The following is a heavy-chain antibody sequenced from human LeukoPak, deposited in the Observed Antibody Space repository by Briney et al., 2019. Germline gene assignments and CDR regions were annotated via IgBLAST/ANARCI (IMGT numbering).Heavy chain of an antibody. CDR3: ANGGTYSSGP. D-gene: IGHD3-22*01. CDR2: VSFDGNDN. V-gene: IGHV3-30*18. Sequence: GGSLRLSCAASGFTFSNFGMNWVRQAPGKGLEWVAVVSFDGNDNYYADSVKGRFTISRDNSKNTLYLHMNSLKPEDTAVYYCANGGTYSSGPWGQGTLVTVSS. J-gene: IGHJ5*02. CDR1: GFTFSNFG.